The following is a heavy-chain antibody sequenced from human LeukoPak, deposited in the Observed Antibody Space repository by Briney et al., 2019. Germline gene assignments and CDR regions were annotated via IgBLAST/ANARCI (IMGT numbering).Heavy chain of an antibody. D-gene: IGHD4-23*01. J-gene: IGHJ4*02. CDR2: ISYDGSNK. CDR1: GFTFSSYA. V-gene: IGHV3-30*04. Sequence: GGSLRLSCAASGFTFSSYAMHWVRQAPGKGLEWVAVISYDGSNKYYADSVKGRFTISRDNSKNTLYLQMNSLRAEDTAVYYCARDNSLDTDYFDYWGQGTLVTVSS. CDR3: ARDNSLDTDYFDY.